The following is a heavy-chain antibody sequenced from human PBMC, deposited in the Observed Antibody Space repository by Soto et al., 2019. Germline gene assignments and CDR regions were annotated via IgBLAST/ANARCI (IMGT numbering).Heavy chain of an antibody. D-gene: IGHD2-15*01. V-gene: IGHV3-49*04. CDR1: GFTFGDYA. CDR3: TRGIRVPDY. J-gene: IGHJ4*02. Sequence: GGSLRLSCTASGFTFGDYAMSWVRQTPGKGLEWVGSIGSKVHGGTTVYAASVKGRFTISREDSKSIAYVQMNSLKTEDTAVYYCTRGIRVPDYWGQGTLVTVSS. CDR2: IGSKVHGGTT.